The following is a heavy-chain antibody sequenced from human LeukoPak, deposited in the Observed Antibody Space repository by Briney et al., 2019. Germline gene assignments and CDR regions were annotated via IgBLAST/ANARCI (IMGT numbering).Heavy chain of an antibody. D-gene: IGHD3-10*01. Sequence: GASVKVSCKASGYTFTSYGISWVRQAPGQGLEWMGWISAYNGNTNYAQKLQGRVTMTTDTSTSTAYMELRSLRSDDTAVYYCARDSPRNYGSGTNHGGAFDIWGQGTMVTVSS. CDR3: ARDSPRNYGSGTNHGGAFDI. V-gene: IGHV1-18*01. CDR2: ISAYNGNT. J-gene: IGHJ3*02. CDR1: GYTFTSYG.